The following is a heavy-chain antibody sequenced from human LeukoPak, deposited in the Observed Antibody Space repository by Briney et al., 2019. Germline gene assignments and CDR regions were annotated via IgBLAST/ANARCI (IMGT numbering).Heavy chain of an antibody. CDR3: ATGLDSSGYPQLDY. CDR2: FDPEDGET. D-gene: IGHD3-22*01. CDR1: GYTLTELS. Sequence: ASVKVSCKVSGYTLTELSTHWVRQAPGKGIEWMGGFDPEDGETIYAQKFQGRVTMTEDTSTDTAYMELSSLRSEDTAVYYCATGLDSSGYPQLDYWGQGTLVTVSS. J-gene: IGHJ4*02. V-gene: IGHV1-24*01.